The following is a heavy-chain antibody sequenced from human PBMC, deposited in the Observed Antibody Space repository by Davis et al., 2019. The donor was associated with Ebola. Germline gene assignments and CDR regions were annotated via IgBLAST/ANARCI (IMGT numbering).Heavy chain of an antibody. CDR1: GGSISSYY. Sequence: PGGSLRLSCIVSGGSISSYYWSWIRQPPGKGLEWIGYINYSGSTNYNPSLKSRVTISVDTSKNQFSLKLSSVTAADTAVYYCARSTNLAAAPDYWGQGTLVTVSS. D-gene: IGHD6-13*01. CDR2: INYSGST. V-gene: IGHV4-59*01. J-gene: IGHJ4*02. CDR3: ARSTNLAAAPDY.